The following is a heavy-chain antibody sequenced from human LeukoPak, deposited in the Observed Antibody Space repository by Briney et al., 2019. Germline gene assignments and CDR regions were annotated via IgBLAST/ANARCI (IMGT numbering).Heavy chain of an antibody. CDR3: ARAMGMVRGVISSYYYYMDV. CDR1: GYTFTGYY. Sequence: SVKVSCKASGYTFTGYYMHWVRQAPGQGLEWMGGIIPIFGTANYAQKFQGRVTITADESTSTAYMELSSLRSEDTAVYYCARAMGMVRGVISSYYYYMDVWGKGTTVIISS. V-gene: IGHV1-69*13. CDR2: IIPIFGTA. D-gene: IGHD3-10*01. J-gene: IGHJ6*03.